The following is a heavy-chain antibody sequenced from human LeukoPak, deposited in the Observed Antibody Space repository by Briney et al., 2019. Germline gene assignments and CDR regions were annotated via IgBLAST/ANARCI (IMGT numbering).Heavy chain of an antibody. D-gene: IGHD4-23*01. Sequence: GGSLRLSCAASGFTFSDYWIHWVRQAPGKGLVWVSRINTDGSSTTYADSVKGRFSISRDNAKNTLYLQMNSLRVEDTAVYYCARGRPHGNDYWGQGTLVTVSS. CDR2: INTDGSST. V-gene: IGHV3-74*01. J-gene: IGHJ4*02. CDR3: ARGRPHGNDY. CDR1: GFTFSDYW.